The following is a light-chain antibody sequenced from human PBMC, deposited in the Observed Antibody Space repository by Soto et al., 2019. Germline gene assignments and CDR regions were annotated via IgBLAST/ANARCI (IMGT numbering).Light chain of an antibody. CDR2: GAS. Sequence: EIVMTQSPATLSVSLGERATLSCRASQSVSSNLAWYQQHPGQAPRLLIYGASTRATRTPARFSGSGSGTDFTLIISSLQSEDFAVYYCHQYNNWPPGTFGQGSKLEI. J-gene: IGKJ2*02. CDR3: HQYNNWPPGT. V-gene: IGKV3D-15*01. CDR1: QSVSSN.